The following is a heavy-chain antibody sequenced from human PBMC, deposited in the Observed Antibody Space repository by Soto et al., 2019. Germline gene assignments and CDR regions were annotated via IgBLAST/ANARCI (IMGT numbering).Heavy chain of an antibody. CDR2: ISGSGGST. V-gene: IGHV3-23*01. J-gene: IGHJ6*02. D-gene: IGHD1-26*01. CDR3: AKEQEWELLTYYYYYYGMDV. Sequence: EVQLLESGGGLVQPGGSLRLSCAASGFTFSSYAMSWVRQAPGKGLEWVSAISGSGGSTYYADSVKGRFTISRDNSKNTLYLQMNSLRAEDTAVYYCAKEQEWELLTYYYYYYGMDVWGQGTTVTVSS. CDR1: GFTFSSYA.